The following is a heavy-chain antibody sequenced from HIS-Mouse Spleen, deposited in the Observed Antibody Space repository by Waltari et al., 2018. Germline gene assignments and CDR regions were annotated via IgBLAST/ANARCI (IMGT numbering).Heavy chain of an antibody. CDR1: GYTFTSYG. V-gene: IGHV1-18*01. J-gene: IGHJ3*02. Sequence: QVQLVQSGAEVKKPGASVKVSCKASGYTFTSYGISWVRQAPGQGLEWMGWISAYNGNTNYARKLQGRGTMTTDTSTSTAYMELRSLRSDDTAVYYCARVLYDFWSGYYDAFDIWGQGTMVTVSS. CDR2: ISAYNGNT. CDR3: ARVLYDFWSGYYDAFDI. D-gene: IGHD3-3*01.